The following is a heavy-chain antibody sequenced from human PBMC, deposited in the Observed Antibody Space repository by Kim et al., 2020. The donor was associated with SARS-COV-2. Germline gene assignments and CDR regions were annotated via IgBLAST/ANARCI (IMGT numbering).Heavy chain of an antibody. J-gene: IGHJ5*02. D-gene: IGHD3-22*01. Sequence: KGRVTISRDNSKNTLYLQMNSLRAEDTAVYYCAKSGATYYYDRSEIDWFDPWGQGTLVTVSS. CDR3: AKSGATYYYDRSEIDWFDP. V-gene: IGHV3-30*02.